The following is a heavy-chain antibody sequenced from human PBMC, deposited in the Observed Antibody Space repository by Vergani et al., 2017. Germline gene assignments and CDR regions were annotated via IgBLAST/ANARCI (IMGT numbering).Heavy chain of an antibody. CDR3: ARAYCGGDCYAPYYYYGMDV. D-gene: IGHD2-21*02. CDR1: GGSISSGSYY. V-gene: IGHV4-61*02. CDR2: IYTSGST. J-gene: IGHJ6*02. Sequence: QVQLQESGPGLVKPSQTLSLTCPVSGGSISSGSYYWSWIRQPAGKGLEWIGRIYTSGSTNYNPSLKIRVTISVDTSKNQLSLKLSSVTAADTSGYYCARAYCGGDCYAPYYYYGMDVWGQGTTVTVSS.